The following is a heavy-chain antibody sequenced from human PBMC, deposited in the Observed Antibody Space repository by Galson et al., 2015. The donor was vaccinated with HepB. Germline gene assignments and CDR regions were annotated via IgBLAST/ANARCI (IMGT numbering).Heavy chain of an antibody. V-gene: IGHV3-23*01. CDR1: GFTFTRYS. CDR3: AKAEVMVATKPDHFHY. J-gene: IGHJ4*02. Sequence: SLRLSCAASGFTFTRYSMTWVRQAPGKGLEWVPSITSSGGNTYYTDSVKGRFTISRDDSKNTLFLQLNSLRAEDTAVYYCAKAEVMVATKPDHFHYWGQGTLVTVSS. D-gene: IGHD2-15*01. CDR2: ITSSGGNT.